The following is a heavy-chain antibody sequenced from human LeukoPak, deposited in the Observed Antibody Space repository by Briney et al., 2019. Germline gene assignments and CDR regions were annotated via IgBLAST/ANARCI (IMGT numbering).Heavy chain of an antibody. J-gene: IGHJ6*02. CDR2: IIPIFGTA. CDR3: ARVALWFGAATRDYYYGMDV. V-gene: IGHV1-69*01. CDR1: GGTFSSYA. Sequence: SVKVRCKATGGTFSSYAISWVRQAPGQGLERKGGIIPIFGTANYAQKFQGRVTITADESTSTAYMELSSLRSEDTAVYYCARVALWFGAATRDYYYGMDVWGQGTTVTVSS. D-gene: IGHD3-10*01.